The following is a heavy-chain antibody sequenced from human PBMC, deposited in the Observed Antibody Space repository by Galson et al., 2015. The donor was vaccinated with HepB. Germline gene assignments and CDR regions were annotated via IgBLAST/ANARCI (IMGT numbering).Heavy chain of an antibody. Sequence: FTFEDHDMHWVRQVPGKGLEWVSGISWYDGSKTYADSVKGRFTISRDNSKNTVYLQMNSLRVEDTAVYYCTSPFCIGGNCYPLWYWGQGTLVTVSS. CDR1: FTFEDHD. V-gene: IGHV3-9*01. J-gene: IGHJ4*02. CDR3: TSPFCIGGNCYPLWY. D-gene: IGHD2-21*02. CDR2: ISWYDGSK.